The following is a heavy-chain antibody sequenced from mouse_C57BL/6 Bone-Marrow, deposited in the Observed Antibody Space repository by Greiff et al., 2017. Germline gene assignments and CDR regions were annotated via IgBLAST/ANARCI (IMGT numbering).Heavy chain of an antibody. D-gene: IGHD2-4*01. V-gene: IGHV1-82*01. Sequence: QVQLKESGPELVKPGASVKISCKASGYAFSSSWMNWVKQRPGKGLEWIGRIYPGDGDTNYNGKFKGKATLTADKSSSTAYMQLSSLTSEDSAVYFCEIYYDYDEAMDYWGQGTSVTVSS. CDR3: EIYYDYDEAMDY. CDR2: IYPGDGDT. J-gene: IGHJ4*01. CDR1: GYAFSSSW.